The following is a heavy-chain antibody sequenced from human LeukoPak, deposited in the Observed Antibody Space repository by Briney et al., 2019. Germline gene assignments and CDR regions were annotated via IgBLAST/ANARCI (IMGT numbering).Heavy chain of an antibody. J-gene: IGHJ4*02. V-gene: IGHV3-7*04. D-gene: IGHD1-26*01. CDR1: GFTFSSYW. CDR3: ARVIFSRYSGSRYYFDY. CDR2: IKQDGSEK. Sequence: GGSLRLSCAASGFTFSSYWMSWVRQAPGKGLEWVANIKQDGSEKYYVDSVKGRFTISRDNAMNSLYLQMNSLRAEDTAVYYCARVIFSRYSGSRYYFDYWGQGTLVTVSS.